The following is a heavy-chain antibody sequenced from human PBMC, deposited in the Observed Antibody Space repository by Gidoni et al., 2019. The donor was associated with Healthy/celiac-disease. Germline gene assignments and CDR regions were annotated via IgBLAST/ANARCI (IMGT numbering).Heavy chain of an antibody. D-gene: IGHD3-10*01. Sequence: QVQLQESGPGLVKPSQTLSLTCPVSRGSIRSGGYYWSWLRQHPGKGLEWIGEIHYSGSTYYNPSLKSRVTISVDTSKNQFSLKLSSVTAADTAVYYCARGVTMVRGNWFDPWGQGTLVTVSS. CDR3: ARGVTMVRGNWFDP. CDR2: IHYSGST. J-gene: IGHJ5*02. CDR1: RGSIRSGGYY. V-gene: IGHV4-31*03.